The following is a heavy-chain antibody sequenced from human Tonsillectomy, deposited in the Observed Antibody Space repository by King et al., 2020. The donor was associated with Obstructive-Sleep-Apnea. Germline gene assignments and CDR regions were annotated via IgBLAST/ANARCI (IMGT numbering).Heavy chain of an antibody. V-gene: IGHV4-59*01. J-gene: IGHJ4*02. D-gene: IGHD5-12*01. Sequence: VQLQESGPGLVKPSETLSLTCTVSGGSISSYYWSWIRPPPGKGLEWIGYIFYSGSTNYNPSLKSRVTISVDTSKNQFSLKLSSVTAADTAVYSCARGTEIVAPFDYWGQGTLVTVSS. CDR2: IFYSGST. CDR1: GGSISSYY. CDR3: ARGTEIVAPFDY.